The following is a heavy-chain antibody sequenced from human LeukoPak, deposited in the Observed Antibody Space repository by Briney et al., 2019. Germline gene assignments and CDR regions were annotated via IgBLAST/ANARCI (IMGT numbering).Heavy chain of an antibody. D-gene: IGHD2-2*01. CDR1: GGSISSDY. CDR3: ARQGRNRDFCSSISCHYFDF. CDR2: IYHSGGT. V-gene: IGHV4-59*08. J-gene: IGHJ4*02. Sequence: SETLSLTCTVSGGSISSDYWSWIRQPPGKALEWIGNIYHSGGTNYNPSLKSRVTISVDTSKTKFSLKLSSVTAADMAVYYCARQGRNRDFCSSISCHYFDFWGQGALATVSS.